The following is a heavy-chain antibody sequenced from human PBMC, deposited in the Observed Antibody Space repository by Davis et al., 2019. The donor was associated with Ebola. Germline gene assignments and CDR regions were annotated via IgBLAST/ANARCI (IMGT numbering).Heavy chain of an antibody. CDR2: IYYSGST. J-gene: IGHJ4*02. Sequence: SETLSLTCTVSGGSVSSGSYYWSWIRQPPGKGLEWIGYIYYSGSTNYNPSLKSRVTISVDTSKNQFSLKLSSVTAADTAVYYCARLDYDFWSGYYGGYYFDYWGQGTLVTASS. D-gene: IGHD3-3*01. V-gene: IGHV4-61*01. CDR1: GGSVSSGSYY. CDR3: ARLDYDFWSGYYGGYYFDY.